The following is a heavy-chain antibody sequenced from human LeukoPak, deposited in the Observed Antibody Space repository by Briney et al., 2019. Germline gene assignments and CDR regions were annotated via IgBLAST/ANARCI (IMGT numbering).Heavy chain of an antibody. CDR1: GDSISSYY. CDR3: ARKYPDHWFDP. Sequence: SETLSLTCTVSGDSISSYYWSWIRQPPGKGLDWIGYMYYSGSTNCNPSLKSRVTMSVDTFKNQFSLKLSSVTAADTAVYYCARKYPDHWFDPWGQGTLVTVSS. CDR2: MYYSGST. J-gene: IGHJ5*02. D-gene: IGHD6-6*01. V-gene: IGHV4-59*08.